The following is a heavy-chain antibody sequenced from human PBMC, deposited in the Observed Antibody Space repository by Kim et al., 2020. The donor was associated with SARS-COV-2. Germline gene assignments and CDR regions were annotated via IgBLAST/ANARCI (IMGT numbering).Heavy chain of an antibody. CDR3: ARVHMTMVRGVLFNWFDP. Sequence: GGSLRLSCAASGFTFSDYYMSWIRQAPGKGLEWVSYISSSGSTIYYADSVKGRFTISRDNAKNSLYLQMNSLRAEDTAVYYCARVHMTMVRGVLFNWFDPWGQGPLVTVSS. V-gene: IGHV3-11*01. CDR1: GFTFSDYY. CDR2: ISSSGSTI. J-gene: IGHJ5*02. D-gene: IGHD3-10*01.